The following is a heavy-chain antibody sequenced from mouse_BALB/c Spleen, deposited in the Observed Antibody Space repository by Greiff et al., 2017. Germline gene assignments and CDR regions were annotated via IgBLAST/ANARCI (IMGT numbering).Heavy chain of an antibody. CDR1: GYTFTSYW. J-gene: IGHJ4*01. CDR3: AREGFMYDYYAMDY. Sequence: QVQLQQPGAELVKPGASVKLSCKASGYTFTSYWMHWVKQRPGQGLEWIGEINPSNGRTNYNEKFKSKATLTVDKSSSTAYMQLSSLTSEDSAVYYCAREGFMYDYYAMDYWGQGTSVTVSS. D-gene: IGHD3-3*01. CDR2: INPSNGRT. V-gene: IGHV1S81*02.